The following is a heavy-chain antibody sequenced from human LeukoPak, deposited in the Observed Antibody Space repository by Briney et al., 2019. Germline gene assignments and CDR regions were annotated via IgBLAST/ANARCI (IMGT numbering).Heavy chain of an antibody. CDR2: ISGDGSSI. V-gene: IGHV3-74*01. CDR3: ARSSNGVYIQ. CDR1: GFTFSNYY. Sequence: GGSLRLSCVASGFTFSNYYMHRVRQVPGKGLVWVSRISGDGSSIFYADSVKGRFTISRDNAKNSLYVQMNSLRADDSAVYYCARSSNGVYIQWGQGTLVTVSS. D-gene: IGHD2-8*01. J-gene: IGHJ4*02.